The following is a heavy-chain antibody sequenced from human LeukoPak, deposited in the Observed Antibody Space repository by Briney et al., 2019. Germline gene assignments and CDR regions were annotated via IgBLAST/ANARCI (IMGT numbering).Heavy chain of an antibody. CDR3: AKDPQDFYGSSGYRPERY. V-gene: IGHV3-30*18. Sequence: GGSLRLSCAASGFNFRSYGMQWVRQAPGKGLEWVTLVSYDGTDKYYAASVRGRFTISRDNSKNTLYLQMNSLRPEDTGVYYCAKDPQDFYGSSGYRPERYWGQGTLVTVSS. CDR1: GFNFRSYG. CDR2: VSYDGTDK. J-gene: IGHJ4*02. D-gene: IGHD3-22*01.